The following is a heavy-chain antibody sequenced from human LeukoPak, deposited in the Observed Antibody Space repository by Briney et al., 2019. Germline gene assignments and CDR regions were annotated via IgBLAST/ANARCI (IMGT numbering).Heavy chain of an antibody. Sequence: ASVKVSCKASGYTFTGYYMHWVRQAPGQGLERMGWINPNSGGTNYAQKFQGRVTMTRDTSISTAYIELSRLRSDDTAVYYCARDYGSGSYNWFDPWGQGTLVTVSS. J-gene: IGHJ5*02. V-gene: IGHV1-2*02. CDR3: ARDYGSGSYNWFDP. CDR1: GYTFTGYY. D-gene: IGHD3-10*01. CDR2: INPNSGGT.